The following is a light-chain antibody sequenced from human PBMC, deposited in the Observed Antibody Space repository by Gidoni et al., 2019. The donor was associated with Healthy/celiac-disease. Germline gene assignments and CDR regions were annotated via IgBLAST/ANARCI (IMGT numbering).Light chain of an antibody. V-gene: IGKV2-28*01. CDR2: LGS. J-gene: IGKJ1*01. CDR3: MQALQTPWT. CDR1: QSPLHSNGYTY. Sequence: DIVMTQSPLSLPVTSGEPASISCRSSQSPLHSNGYTYLYWYLQKPGQSPQLLIYLGSNRASGVPDRFSGSGSGTDFTLNISRVEAEDVGVYYCMQALQTPWTFGQGTKVEIK.